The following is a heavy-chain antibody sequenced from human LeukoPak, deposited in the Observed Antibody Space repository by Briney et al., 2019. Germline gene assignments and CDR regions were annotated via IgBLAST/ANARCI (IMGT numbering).Heavy chain of an antibody. CDR2: ISSSSSYI. V-gene: IGHV3-21*01. D-gene: IGHD6-19*01. J-gene: IGHJ5*02. Sequence: GGSLRLSCAASGFTFSSYSMNWVRQAPGKGLEWVSSISSSSSYIYYADSVKGRFTISRDNAKNSLYLQMNSLRAEDTAVYYCARDSRIAVAGREEDWFDPWGQGTLVTVSS. CDR3: ARDSRIAVAGREEDWFDP. CDR1: GFTFSSYS.